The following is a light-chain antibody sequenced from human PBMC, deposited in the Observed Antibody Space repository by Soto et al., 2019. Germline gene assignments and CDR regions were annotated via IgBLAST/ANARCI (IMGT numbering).Light chain of an antibody. J-gene: IGKJ4*01. V-gene: IGKV3-20*01. CDR2: GAS. CDR3: LQYGLSRA. Sequence: EVVLTQSPGTLSLSPGERATLSCRASQSVSSYLAWYPQKPGQAPRLLLYGASTRSTGIPDRFSGSWSGTACTLTISSREPEDSAVYHGLQYGLSRAFGGGTKVDI. CDR1: QSVSSY.